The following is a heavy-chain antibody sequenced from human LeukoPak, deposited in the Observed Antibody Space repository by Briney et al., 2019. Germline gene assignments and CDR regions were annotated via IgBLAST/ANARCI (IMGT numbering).Heavy chain of an antibody. V-gene: IGHV3-23*01. Sequence: GGSLRLSCAASGFTFSSYAMSWVRQAPGKGLGWVSAISGSGGSTYYADSVKGRFTISRDNSKNTLYLQMNSLRAEDTAVYYCAKDCSSTSCYTQEPYWGQGTLVTVSS. CDR1: GFTFSSYA. CDR3: AKDCSSTSCYTQEPY. J-gene: IGHJ4*02. D-gene: IGHD2-2*02. CDR2: ISGSGGST.